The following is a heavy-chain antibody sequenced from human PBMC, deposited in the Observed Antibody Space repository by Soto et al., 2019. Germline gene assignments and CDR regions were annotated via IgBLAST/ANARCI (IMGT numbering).Heavy chain of an antibody. V-gene: IGHV1-3*01. Sequence: QVQLVQSGAEVKNPGASGKVSCKASGYTFTSYAMHWVRQAPGQRLEWMGWINAGNGNTKYSQKFQGRVTITRDTSASTAYMELSSLRSEDTAVYYCARGESFQLLAHYWGQGTLVTVSS. CDR3: ARGESFQLLAHY. CDR1: GYTFTSYA. CDR2: INAGNGNT. J-gene: IGHJ4*02. D-gene: IGHD3-3*01.